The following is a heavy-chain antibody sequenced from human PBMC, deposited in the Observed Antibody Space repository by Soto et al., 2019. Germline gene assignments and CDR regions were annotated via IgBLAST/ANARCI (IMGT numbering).Heavy chain of an antibody. CDR3: ANQAGYNWNYPIDY. Sequence: SVKVSCKASGGTFSSYAISWVRQAPGQGLEWMGGIIPIFGTANYAQKFQGRVTITADESTSTAYMELSSLRSEDTTVYYCANQAGYNWNYPIDYWGQGTLVTVSS. D-gene: IGHD1-7*01. CDR2: IIPIFGTA. J-gene: IGHJ4*02. CDR1: GGTFSSYA. V-gene: IGHV1-69*13.